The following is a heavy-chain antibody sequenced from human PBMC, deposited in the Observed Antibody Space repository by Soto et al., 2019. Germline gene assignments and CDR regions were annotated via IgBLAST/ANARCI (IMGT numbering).Heavy chain of an antibody. D-gene: IGHD1-7*01. CDR3: TTDGTPLEPPVPYGMDV. V-gene: IGHV3-15*01. CDR2: IKSKTDGGTT. J-gene: IGHJ6*02. CDR1: GFTFSNAW. Sequence: EVQLVESGGGLVKPVESLRLSCAASGFTFSNAWMSWVRQAPGKGLEWVGRIKSKTDGGTTDYAAPVKGRFTISRDDSKNTLYLQMNILKTEDTAVYYGTTDGTPLEPPVPYGMDVWGQGTTVTVSS.